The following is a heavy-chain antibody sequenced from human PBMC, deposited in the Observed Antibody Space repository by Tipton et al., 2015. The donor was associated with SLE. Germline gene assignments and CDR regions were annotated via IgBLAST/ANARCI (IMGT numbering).Heavy chain of an antibody. CDR1: GYTFTNHG. CDR2: ISCYNGNT. Sequence: QLVQSGAEVRKPGASVKVSCKASGYTFTNHGISWVRQAPGQGLEWMGYISCYNGNTNYAQKLQGRVTMTTDTSTGTAYMELRSLRSDDTAVYYCVRDDFIDFIDYWGQGTLVTVSS. J-gene: IGHJ4*02. CDR3: VRDDFIDFIDY. D-gene: IGHD3-9*01. V-gene: IGHV1-18*01.